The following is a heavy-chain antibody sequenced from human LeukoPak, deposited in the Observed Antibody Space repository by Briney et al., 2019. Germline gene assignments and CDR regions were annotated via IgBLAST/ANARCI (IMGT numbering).Heavy chain of an antibody. CDR2: IYYSGST. J-gene: IGHJ5*02. CDR3: ARQLRIAVAGTWFDP. Sequence: SETLSLTCTVSGGSISNSSYYWGWIRQPPGKGLEWIGSIYYSGSTYYNPSLKSRVTISVDTSKNQFSLKLSSVTAADTAVYYCARQLRIAVAGTWFDPWGQGTLVTVSS. D-gene: IGHD6-19*01. CDR1: GGSISNSSYY. V-gene: IGHV4-39*01.